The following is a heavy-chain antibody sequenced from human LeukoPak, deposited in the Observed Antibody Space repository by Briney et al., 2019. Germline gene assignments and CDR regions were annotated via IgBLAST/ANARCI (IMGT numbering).Heavy chain of an antibody. CDR2: ISDNSART. Sequence: GGSLRLSCAASGFSFRTYAMSWVRQAPGKGLEWVSAISDNSARTYYADSVKGRFTISRDNSKNTLFVQMNSLRAEDTAVYYCAKGDSSGWYTTEYYFDYWGQGTLVTVSS. V-gene: IGHV3-23*01. J-gene: IGHJ4*02. D-gene: IGHD6-19*01. CDR1: GFSFRTYA. CDR3: AKGDSSGWYTTEYYFDY.